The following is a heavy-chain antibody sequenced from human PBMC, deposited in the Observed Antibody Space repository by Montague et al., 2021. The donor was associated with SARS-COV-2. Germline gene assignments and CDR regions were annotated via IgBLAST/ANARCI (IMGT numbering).Heavy chain of an antibody. CDR2: IYHSGST. Sequence: SETLSLTCTVSGYSISSGYYGGWIRQPPGKGLEWIGSIYHSGSTYYNPSRKSRVTISVDTSKNQFSLKLSSVTAADTAVYYCARDVRYYDFWSGRAQTSPDYWGQGTLVTVSS. J-gene: IGHJ4*02. V-gene: IGHV4-38-2*02. CDR1: GYSISSGYY. CDR3: ARDVRYYDFWSGRAQTSPDY. D-gene: IGHD3-3*01.